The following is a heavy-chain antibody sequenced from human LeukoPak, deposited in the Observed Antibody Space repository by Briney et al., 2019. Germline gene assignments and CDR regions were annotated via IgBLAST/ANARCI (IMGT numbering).Heavy chain of an antibody. CDR3: AAGGYYYDSSGYSD. V-gene: IGHV3-21*01. J-gene: IGHJ4*02. Sequence: GGSLRLSCAASGFTFSSYSMNWVRQAPGKGLEWVSSISSSSSYIYYADSVKGRFTISRDNAKNSLYLQMNSLRAEDTAVYYCAAGGYYYDSSGYSDWGQGTLVTVSS. CDR2: ISSSSSYI. CDR1: GFTFSSYS. D-gene: IGHD3-22*01.